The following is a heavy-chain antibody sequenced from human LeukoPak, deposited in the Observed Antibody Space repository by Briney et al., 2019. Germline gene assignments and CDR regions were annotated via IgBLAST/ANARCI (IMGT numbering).Heavy chain of an antibody. CDR1: VFTFSNYS. V-gene: IGHV3-21*01. J-gene: IGHJ4*02. CDR3: AKLILISADD. CDR2: ISSSSSHT. D-gene: IGHD3-22*01. Sequence: GGSLRLSCVVSVFTFSNYSMNWVRQAPGKGLEWVSSISSSSSHTYYADSVKGRFTISRDNAKNAVYLQMNSLTADDTAVYYCAKLILISADDWGQGTLVSVSS.